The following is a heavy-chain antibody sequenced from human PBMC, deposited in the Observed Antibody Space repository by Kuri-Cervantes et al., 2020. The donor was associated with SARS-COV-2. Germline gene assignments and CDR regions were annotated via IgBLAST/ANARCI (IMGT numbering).Heavy chain of an antibody. Sequence: GSLRLSCTVSDGSISSSSYYWGWIRQPPGKGLEWIGSIYYSGSTYYNPSLKSQVTISVDTSKNQFSLKLSSVTAADTAVYYCARRAKMLRFLEWFPGYMDVWGKGSTVIVSS. CDR2: IYYSGST. J-gene: IGHJ6*03. CDR3: ARRAKMLRFLEWFPGYMDV. CDR1: DGSISSSSYY. D-gene: IGHD3-3*01. V-gene: IGHV4-39*01.